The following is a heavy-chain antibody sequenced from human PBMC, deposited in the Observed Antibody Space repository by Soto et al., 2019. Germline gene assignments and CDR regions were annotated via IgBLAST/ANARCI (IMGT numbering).Heavy chain of an antibody. CDR2: INHSGST. CDR3: ARERGLFLWFGEPNWFDP. V-gene: IGHV4-34*01. D-gene: IGHD3-10*01. CDR1: GGSFSGYY. J-gene: IGHJ5*02. Sequence: QVQLQQWGAGLLKPSETLSLTCAVYGGSFSGYYWSWIRQPPGKGLEWIGEINHSGSTNYNPSLKSRVTISVDXXKXQXXLKLSSVTAADTAVYYCARERGLFLWFGEPNWFDPWGQGTLVTVSS.